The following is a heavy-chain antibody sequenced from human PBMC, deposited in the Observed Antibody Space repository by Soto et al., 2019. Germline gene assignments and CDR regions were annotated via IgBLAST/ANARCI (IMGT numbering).Heavy chain of an antibody. CDR2: IYYSGST. CDR1: GGSISSGGYY. D-gene: IGHD3-22*01. CDR3: ASSGGHYYYDSSVLNNWFDP. J-gene: IGHJ5*02. V-gene: IGHV4-31*03. Sequence: PSETLSLTCTVSGGSISSGGYYWSWIRQHPGKGLEWIGYIYYSGSTYYNPSLRSRVTISVDTSKNQFSLKLSSVTAADTAVYYCASSGGHYYYDSSVLNNWFDPWGQGTLVTVSS.